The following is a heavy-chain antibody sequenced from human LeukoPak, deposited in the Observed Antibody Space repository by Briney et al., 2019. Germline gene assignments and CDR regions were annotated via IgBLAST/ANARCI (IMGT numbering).Heavy chain of an antibody. V-gene: IGHV3-21*01. CDR2: ISSSSNYI. CDR1: GFIFSSYS. Sequence: GGSLRLSCAASGFIFSSYSMNWVRQAPGKGLEWVSSISSSSNYIYYADSVKGRFTISRDNAKNSLYLQINSLGPEDTAVYFCARDPYSGNYGSYYYYYMDVWGKGTTVTVSS. CDR3: ARDPYSGNYGSYYYYYMDV. D-gene: IGHD3-22*01. J-gene: IGHJ6*03.